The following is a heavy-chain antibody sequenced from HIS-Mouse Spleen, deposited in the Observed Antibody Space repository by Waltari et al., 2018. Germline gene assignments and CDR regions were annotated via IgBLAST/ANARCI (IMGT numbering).Heavy chain of an antibody. CDR2: NYYGGGS. V-gene: IGHV4-39*07. Sequence: QLQLQESGPGLVKPSETLSLTCTVSGGSISSSSSYWGWIRQPPGKGLEGIGSNYYGGGSDYTPALKSRVTIAVDTSKNQFALKLSAVTAADTAVYYCARVAPNGQIPRWGQGTLVTVSS. CDR3: ARVAPNGQIPR. CDR1: GGSISSSSSY. D-gene: IGHD2-8*01. J-gene: IGHJ4*02.